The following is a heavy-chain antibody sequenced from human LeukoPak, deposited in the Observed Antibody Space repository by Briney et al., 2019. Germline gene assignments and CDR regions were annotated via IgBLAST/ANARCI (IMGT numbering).Heavy chain of an antibody. V-gene: IGHV3-74*01. CDR1: GFTFSNYW. CDR2: INSDGSNT. J-gene: IGHJ4*02. Sequence: GRSLRLSCAASGFTFSNYWMHWVRQAPGEGLVWVSRINSDGSNTNYADSVEGRFTISTHNAKNTLYLQLDSLRAEDTAVYYCATNYNFWSENYWGQGTLVTVSS. D-gene: IGHD3/OR15-3a*01. CDR3: ATNYNFWSENY.